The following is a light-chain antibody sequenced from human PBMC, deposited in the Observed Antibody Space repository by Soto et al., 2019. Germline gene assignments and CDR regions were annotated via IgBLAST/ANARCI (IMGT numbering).Light chain of an antibody. CDR1: QSVRGS. CDR2: DVS. CDR3: QQFYMGWT. J-gene: IGKJ1*01. V-gene: IGKV1-5*01. Sequence: DIQMTQSPSTLSASVGDRVTITCRASQSVRGSLAWYQQQPGQAPKLLIYDVSNLESGVPSRFSAFGSGTEFTLSISSLQPDDFGTYYCQQFYMGWTFGQGTRVDFK.